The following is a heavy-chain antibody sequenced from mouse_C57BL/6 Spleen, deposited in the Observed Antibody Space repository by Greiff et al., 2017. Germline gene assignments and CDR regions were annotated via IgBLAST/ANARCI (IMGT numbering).Heavy chain of an antibody. Sequence: EVKLVESGAELVRPGASVKLSCTASGFNIKDDYMHWVKQRPEQGLEWIGWIDPENGDTEYASKFQGKATITADTSSNTAYLQLSSLTSEDTAVYYCTTLDDSFDYWGQGTTLTVSS. D-gene: IGHD2-4*01. J-gene: IGHJ2*01. CDR3: TTLDDSFDY. V-gene: IGHV14-4*01. CDR1: GFNIKDDY. CDR2: IDPENGDT.